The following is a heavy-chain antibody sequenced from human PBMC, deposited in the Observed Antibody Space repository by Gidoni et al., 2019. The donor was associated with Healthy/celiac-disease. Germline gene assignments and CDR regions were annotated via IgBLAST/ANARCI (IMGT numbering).Heavy chain of an antibody. J-gene: IGHJ4*02. Sequence: EVQLVESGGGLVQPGGSLRLSCAAAGFTFSSYDMHWVRQATGKGLEWVSAIGTAGDTYYPGSVKGRFTISRENAKNSLYLQMNNLRAGDTAVYYCARGDFWGFDYWGQGTLVTVSS. CDR2: IGTAGDT. V-gene: IGHV3-13*01. CDR1: GFTFSSYD. CDR3: ARGDFWGFDY. D-gene: IGHD3-3*01.